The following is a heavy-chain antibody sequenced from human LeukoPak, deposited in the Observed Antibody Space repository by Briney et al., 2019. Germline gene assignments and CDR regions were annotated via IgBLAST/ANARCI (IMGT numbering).Heavy chain of an antibody. Sequence: SQTLSLTCTVSGGSISSGSYYWSWIRQPAGKGLEWIGRIYTSGSTNYNPSLKSRVTISVDTSKNQFSLKLSSVTAADTAVYYCARVGAAAGTGTIDYWGQGTLVTVSS. V-gene: IGHV4-61*02. J-gene: IGHJ4*02. CDR1: GGSISSGSYY. D-gene: IGHD6-13*01. CDR3: ARVGAAAGTGTIDY. CDR2: IYTSGST.